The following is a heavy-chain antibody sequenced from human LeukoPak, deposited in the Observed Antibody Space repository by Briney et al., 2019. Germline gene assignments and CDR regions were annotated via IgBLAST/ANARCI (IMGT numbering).Heavy chain of an antibody. V-gene: IGHV4-4*02. D-gene: IGHD2-15*01. Sequence: PSETLSLTCAVSGGSISSSNRWSWVRQPPGKGLEWIGEIYHSGSTDYNPSLKSRVTISVDKSKNQFSLKLSSVTAADTAVYYCASKGEYCSGGSCYWAFDYWGQGTLVTVSS. CDR3: ASKGEYCSGGSCYWAFDY. J-gene: IGHJ4*02. CDR2: IYHSGST. CDR1: GGSISSSNR.